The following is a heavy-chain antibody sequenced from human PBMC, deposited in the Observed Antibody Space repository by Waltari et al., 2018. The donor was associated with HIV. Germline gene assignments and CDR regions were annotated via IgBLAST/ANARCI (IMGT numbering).Heavy chain of an antibody. Sequence: QVHVVESGGGVVQPGGSLRLSCTASGFNLKIYDIHWVRQAPGRGLVGVAGIRYDGSQEYDGDSVKGRFIISRDNSKNTIFLEMTTLRQEDTAKYRCAKDGAPGRDAVFDIWGQGTMVTVS. CDR3: AKDGAPGRDAVFDI. J-gene: IGHJ3*01. CDR1: GFNLKIYD. CDR2: IRYDGSQE. D-gene: IGHD1-26*01. V-gene: IGHV3-30*02.